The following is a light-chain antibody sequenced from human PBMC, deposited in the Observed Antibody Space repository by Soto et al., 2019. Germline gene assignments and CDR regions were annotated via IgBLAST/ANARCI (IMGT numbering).Light chain of an antibody. Sequence: DIQMTQSPSSLSASVGDRVTITCRASQNIAFYLNWYQQKPGRAPKLLIYSASSLQSAVPSRFSGSGSGTDFTLTINSLQPEDFVTYYCQHSYSTPFAFGPGTRVDIK. J-gene: IGKJ3*01. V-gene: IGKV1-39*01. CDR2: SAS. CDR1: QNIAFY. CDR3: QHSYSTPFA.